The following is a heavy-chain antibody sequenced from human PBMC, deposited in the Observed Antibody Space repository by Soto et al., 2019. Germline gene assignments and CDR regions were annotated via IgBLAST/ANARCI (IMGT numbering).Heavy chain of an antibody. CDR3: ARPPGYVSDWYYFDL. Sequence: GGSVKVSCKASGYMFVTYGINWVRQAPGQGLEWMGWISAYNGNTKYAQNLQGRVTTTTDASTSTAYMELSSLMFEDTAVYYCARPPGYVSDWYYFDLWGQGTLVTVSS. CDR2: ISAYNGNT. D-gene: IGHD3-9*01. J-gene: IGHJ4*02. CDR1: GYMFVTYG. V-gene: IGHV1-18*01.